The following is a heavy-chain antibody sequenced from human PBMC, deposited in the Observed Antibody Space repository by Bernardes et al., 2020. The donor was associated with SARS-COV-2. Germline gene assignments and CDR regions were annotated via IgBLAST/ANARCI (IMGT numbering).Heavy chain of an antibody. V-gene: IGHV3-23*01. Sequence: GGSLRLSCVASGFTFSDYAMTWVRQAPGKGLEWLSSVSASGASTFYSDSLQGRFTISRDNSKNTVSLQIRSLRAGDTATYFCAKAPDSSPRGTADFWGQGTLVAVS. CDR3: AKAPDSSPRGTADF. D-gene: IGHD1-1*01. CDR2: VSASGAST. J-gene: IGHJ4*02. CDR1: GFTFSDYA.